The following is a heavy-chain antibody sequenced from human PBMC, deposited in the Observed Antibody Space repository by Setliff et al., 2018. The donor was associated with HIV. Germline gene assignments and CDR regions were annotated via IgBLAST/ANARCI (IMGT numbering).Heavy chain of an antibody. D-gene: IGHD3-22*01. Sequence: SETLSLTCTVSGGSIKNYYWSWIRQSPEKGLEWIGYIYYSGDTNYNPSLRSRVTISVDTSQNRFSLRLTSVTAADTGVYFCARGRHDSYYDSTSYYWGDDFDIWGQGTRVTVSS. CDR3: ARGRHDSYYDSTSYYWGDDFDI. CDR1: GGSIKNYY. V-gene: IGHV4-59*01. J-gene: IGHJ3*02. CDR2: IYYSGDT.